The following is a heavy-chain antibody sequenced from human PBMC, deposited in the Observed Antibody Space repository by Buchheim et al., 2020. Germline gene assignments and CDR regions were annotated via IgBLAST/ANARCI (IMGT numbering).Heavy chain of an antibody. CDR2: ITTTGDRP. J-gene: IGHJ4*02. D-gene: IGHD6-13*01. V-gene: IGHV3-23*01. Sequence: EVQLLESGGDLVQPGGSLRLSCAASGFSFSTYAMSWVRQAPGKGLEWVSGITTTGDRPYYADSVQGRFTISRDNSKNTLFRQVNSLRAEDTAIYYCARGAGSPDYWGQGTL. CDR3: ARGAGSPDY. CDR1: GFSFSTYA.